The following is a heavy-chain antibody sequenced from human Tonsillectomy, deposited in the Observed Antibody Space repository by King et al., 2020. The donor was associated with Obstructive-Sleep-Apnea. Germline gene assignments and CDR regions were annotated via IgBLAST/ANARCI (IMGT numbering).Heavy chain of an antibody. Sequence: VQLQQWGAGLLKPSETLSLTCGVFGGSFSDYYWSWIRHPPGKGLEWIGEINHSGSTNYNPSLKSRVTISVDTSKNQFSLKLSSVTAADTAVYYCARGSGAAAVNWFDPWGQGTLVTVSS. CDR1: GGSFSDYY. CDR2: INHSGST. CDR3: ARGSGAAAVNWFDP. J-gene: IGHJ5*02. V-gene: IGHV4-34*01. D-gene: IGHD6-13*01.